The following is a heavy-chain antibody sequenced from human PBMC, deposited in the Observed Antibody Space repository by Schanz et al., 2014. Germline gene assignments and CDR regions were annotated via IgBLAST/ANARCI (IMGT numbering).Heavy chain of an antibody. J-gene: IGHJ3*02. V-gene: IGHV1-18*01. CDR3: TRGGYSYALSAFDI. D-gene: IGHD5-18*01. CDR1: GYTFTSHG. CDR2: ITAYNGDT. Sequence: QVQLVQSGAEVKKPGASVKVSCKASGYTFTSHGISWVRQAPGQGLEWMGWITAYNGDTNYALKLQGRVTMTTDTSTGTAYMELRSVRSDDTDLYYCTRGGYSYALSAFDIWGQGTTVTVSS.